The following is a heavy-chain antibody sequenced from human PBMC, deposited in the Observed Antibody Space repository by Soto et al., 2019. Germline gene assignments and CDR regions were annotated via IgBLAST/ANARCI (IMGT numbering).Heavy chain of an antibody. CDR2: INHSGST. J-gene: IGHJ4*02. Sequence: SETLSLTCAVYGGSFSGYYWSWIRQPPGKGLEWIGEINHSGSTNYNPSLKSRVTISVDTSKNQFSLKLSSVTAADTAVYYCASSGSGSYRDYWGQGTLVTVSS. CDR1: GGSFSGYY. D-gene: IGHD3-10*01. CDR3: ASSGSGSYRDY. V-gene: IGHV4-34*01.